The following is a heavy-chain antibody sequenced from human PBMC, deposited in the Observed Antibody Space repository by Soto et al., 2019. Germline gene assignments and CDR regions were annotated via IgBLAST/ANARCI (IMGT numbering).Heavy chain of an antibody. D-gene: IGHD5-12*01. CDR3: AKGGWLHTSNTPYYFDY. V-gene: IGHV1-18*01. CDR2: ISAYNGNT. Sequence: ASVKVSCKASGYTFTSYGISWVRQAPGQGLEWMGWISAYNGNTNYAQKLQGRVTMTTDTSTSTAYMELRSLRSDDTAVYYCAKGGWLHTSNTPYYFDYWGQGTLVTSPQ. CDR1: GYTFTSYG. J-gene: IGHJ4*02.